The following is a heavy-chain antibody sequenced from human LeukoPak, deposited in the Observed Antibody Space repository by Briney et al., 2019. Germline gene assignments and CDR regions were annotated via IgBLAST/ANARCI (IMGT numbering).Heavy chain of an antibody. Sequence: GGSLRLSCAASGFTFSSSGMHWVRQAPGKGLEWVAVISYDGSYKHYADSVKGRFTISRDNSKNIVFLQMNSLRTEDTAVYNCAKDVMVRGVINGFDYWGQGTLVTVSS. CDR2: ISYDGSYK. J-gene: IGHJ4*02. CDR1: GFTFSSSG. CDR3: AKDVMVRGVINGFDY. V-gene: IGHV3-30*18. D-gene: IGHD3-10*01.